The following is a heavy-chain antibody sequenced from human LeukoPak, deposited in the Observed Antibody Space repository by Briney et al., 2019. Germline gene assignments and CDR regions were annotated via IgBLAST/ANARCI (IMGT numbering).Heavy chain of an antibody. V-gene: IGHV4-34*01. CDR2: INHSGST. CDR1: GGSFSGYY. CDR3: ARMGPEMATIRDY. D-gene: IGHD5-24*01. Sequence: SETLSLTCAVYGGSFSGYYWSWIRQPPGKGLEWIGEINHSGSTNYNPSLKSRVTISVDTSENQFSLKLSSVTAADTAVYYCARMGPEMATIRDYWGQGTLVAVSS. J-gene: IGHJ4*02.